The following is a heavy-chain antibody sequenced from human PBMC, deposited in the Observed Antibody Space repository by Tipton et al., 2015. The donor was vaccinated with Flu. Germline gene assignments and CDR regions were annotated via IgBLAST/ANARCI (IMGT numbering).Heavy chain of an antibody. Sequence: TLSLTCAVYGGSFSGYYWSWIRQPPGKGLEWIGEINHSGSTNYNPSLKSRVSMSVDTSKNQFSLNLSSVTAADTAVYYCARRRRDGYKKIPWAFDIWGQGTMVIVSS. J-gene: IGHJ3*02. CDR2: INHSGST. V-gene: IGHV4-34*01. CDR1: GGSFSGYY. CDR3: ARRRRDGYKKIPWAFDI. D-gene: IGHD5-24*01.